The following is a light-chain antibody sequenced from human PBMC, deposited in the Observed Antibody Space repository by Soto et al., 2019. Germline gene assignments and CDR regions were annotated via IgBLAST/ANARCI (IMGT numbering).Light chain of an antibody. Sequence: EILFPQSPGTLSLSPGERGTLSCRASQSVRAYLAWYQQKPGQAPRILIYDASNRDTGIPARFSGSGSGTDCTLTISSLEPEDFAVYYCQQRSSWPLTFGGGTKVDIK. CDR2: DAS. CDR3: QQRSSWPLT. CDR1: QSVRAY. V-gene: IGKV3-11*01. J-gene: IGKJ4*01.